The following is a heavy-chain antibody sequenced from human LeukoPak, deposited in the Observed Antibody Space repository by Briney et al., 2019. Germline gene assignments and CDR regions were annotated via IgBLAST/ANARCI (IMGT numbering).Heavy chain of an antibody. CDR3: ASMTQQPTGGGQNAFYYYSYRDL. CDR1: GYTFTSYG. Sequence: ASVKVSCKASGYTFTSYGISWVRQAPGQGLEWMGWISAYNGNTNYAQKLQGRVTMTTDTSTSTAYMELRSLRSDDTAVYYCASMTQQPTGGGQNAFYYYSYRDLGGKGPRVTVSS. CDR2: ISAYNGNT. J-gene: IGHJ6*03. D-gene: IGHD6-13*01. V-gene: IGHV1-18*01.